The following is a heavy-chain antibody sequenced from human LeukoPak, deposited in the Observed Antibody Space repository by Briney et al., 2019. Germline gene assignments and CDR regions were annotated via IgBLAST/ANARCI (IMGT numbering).Heavy chain of an antibody. J-gene: IGHJ4*02. CDR1: GLTFDDYA. V-gene: IGHV3-9*01. Sequence: QAGGSLRLSCAASGLTFDDYAMHWVRQAPGKGLEWVSGISWNSGSIGYADSVKGRFTISRDNAKNSLYLQMNSLRAEDTAVYYCARFRDGGLQFDYWGQGTLVTVSS. CDR2: ISWNSGSI. D-gene: IGHD2-21*01. CDR3: ARFRDGGLQFDY.